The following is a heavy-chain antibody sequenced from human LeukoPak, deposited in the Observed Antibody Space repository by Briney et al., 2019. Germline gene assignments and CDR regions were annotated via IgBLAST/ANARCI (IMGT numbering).Heavy chain of an antibody. J-gene: IGHJ6*02. D-gene: IGHD3-9*01. CDR1: GFTVSSNY. V-gene: IGHV3-66*01. Sequence: GGSLRLSCAASGFTVSSNYMSWFRQAPGKGLEWVSVIYSGGSTYYADSVKGRFTISRVNAKNTLYLQMNTLRVEDTAVYYCTRDLMDYDVSTGLHHYYMDVWGQGTTVTVSS. CDR2: IYSGGST. CDR3: TRDLMDYDVSTGLHHYYMDV.